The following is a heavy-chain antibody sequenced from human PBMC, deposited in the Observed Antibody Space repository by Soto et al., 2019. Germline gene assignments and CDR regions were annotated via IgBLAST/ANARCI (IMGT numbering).Heavy chain of an antibody. J-gene: IGHJ5*02. CDR3: ARDSGHCGVWPNFFDP. D-gene: IGHD4-17*01. Sequence: QVQLVQSGAEVKKPGASVKVSCKASGYTFNNYVISWVRQARGQGLEWMGWISGYNGDTDYAHNFKGRLTMTTDTSTSTAYMELRSLTSDDTAVFFCARDSGHCGVWPNFFDPCGQGTMITVSA. V-gene: IGHV1-18*01. CDR1: GYTFNNYV. CDR2: ISGYNGDT.